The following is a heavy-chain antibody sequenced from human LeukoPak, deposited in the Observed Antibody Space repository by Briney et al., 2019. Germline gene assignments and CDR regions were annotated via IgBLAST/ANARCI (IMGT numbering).Heavy chain of an antibody. Sequence: PSETLSLTCTVSGGSISSYYWSWIRQPAGKGLEWIGRIYTSGSTNYNPSLKSRVTMSVDTSKNQFSLKLSSVTAADTAVYYCARGTSYYGSESYLGYWGQGTLVTVSS. CDR1: GGSISSYY. V-gene: IGHV4-4*07. CDR3: ARGTSYYGSESYLGY. CDR2: IYTSGST. J-gene: IGHJ4*02. D-gene: IGHD3-10*01.